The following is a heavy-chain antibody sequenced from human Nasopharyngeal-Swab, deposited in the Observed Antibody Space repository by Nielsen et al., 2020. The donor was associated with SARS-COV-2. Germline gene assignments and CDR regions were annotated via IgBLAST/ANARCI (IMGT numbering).Heavy chain of an antibody. Sequence: QVSCKGSGYSFTSYWIGWVRQLPGRDMEWMGFIYPDDSDTIYSPSFQGQVTISADKSINTAYLQFSSLKASDTAIYYCARGHPGVYYFDSWGQGTLVTVSS. V-gene: IGHV5-51*01. CDR3: ARGHPGVYYFDS. J-gene: IGHJ4*02. CDR1: GYSFTSYW. CDR2: IYPDDSDT. D-gene: IGHD3-10*01.